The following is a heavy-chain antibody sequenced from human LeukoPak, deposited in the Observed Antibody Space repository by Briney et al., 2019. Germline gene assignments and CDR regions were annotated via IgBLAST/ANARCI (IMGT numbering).Heavy chain of an antibody. D-gene: IGHD3-22*01. CDR3: ARSGYFPDWYFDL. Sequence: SETLSLTCTVSGGSISSYYWSWIRQPPGKGLEWIGYIYYSGSTNYNPSLKSRVTISVATSKNQFSLKLSSVTAADTAVYYCARSGYFPDWYFDLWGRGTLVTVSS. CDR2: IYYSGST. CDR1: GGSISSYY. J-gene: IGHJ2*01. V-gene: IGHV4-59*08.